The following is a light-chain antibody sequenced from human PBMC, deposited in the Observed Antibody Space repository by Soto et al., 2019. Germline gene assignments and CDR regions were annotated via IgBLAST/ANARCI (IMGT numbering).Light chain of an antibody. CDR1: QSISSY. CDR2: AAS. J-gene: IGKJ1*01. CDR3: QQYNSYWT. V-gene: IGKV1-5*01. Sequence: TQSPGTLSLSPGERATLSCRASQSISSYLNWYQQKPGKAPKLLIYAASSLQSGVPSRFSGSGSGTEFTLTISSLQPDDFATYYCQQYNSYWTFGQGTKVDIK.